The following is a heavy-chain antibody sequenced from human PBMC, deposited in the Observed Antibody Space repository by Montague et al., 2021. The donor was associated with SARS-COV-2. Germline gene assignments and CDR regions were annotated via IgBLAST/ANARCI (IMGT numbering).Heavy chain of an antibody. CDR2: IYYSGST. D-gene: IGHD3-9*01. CDR3: ATYYDILTGYYIDAFDI. J-gene: IGHJ3*02. CDR1: GGSFSGYY. V-gene: IGHV4-34*01. Sequence: SETLSLTCAVYGGSFSGYYWSWIHQPPGKGLEWIGSIYYSGSTYYNPSLKSRVTISVDTSKNQFSLKLSSVTAADTAVYYCATYYDILTGYYIDAFDIWGQGTMVTVSS.